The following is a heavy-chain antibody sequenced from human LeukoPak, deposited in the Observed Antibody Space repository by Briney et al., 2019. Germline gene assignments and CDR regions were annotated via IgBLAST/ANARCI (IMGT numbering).Heavy chain of an antibody. CDR3: ARGSGYSSGWPGRKNWFDP. J-gene: IGHJ5*02. Sequence: ASVKVSCKASGYTFTGYYMHWVRQAPGQGLEWMGWINPNSGGTNYAQKFQGWVTMTRDTSISTAYMELSRLRSDDTAVYYCARGSGYSSGWPGRKNWFDPWGQGTLVTVSS. D-gene: IGHD6-19*01. CDR2: INPNSGGT. V-gene: IGHV1-2*04. CDR1: GYTFTGYY.